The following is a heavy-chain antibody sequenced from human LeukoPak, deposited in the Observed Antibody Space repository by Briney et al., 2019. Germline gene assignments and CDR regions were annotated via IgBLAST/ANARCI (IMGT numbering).Heavy chain of an antibody. D-gene: IGHD3-16*01. CDR1: GFTVSSDY. CDR3: ARDRGILPYGMDA. J-gene: IGHJ6*02. CDR2: IYSGGAT. Sequence: GGSLRLSCAASGFTVSSDYMNWVRQAPGRGLKWVSIIYSGGATYYADSVKARFTISRDTSRNTLYLQMNSLRAEDTAVYYCARDRGILPYGMDAWGQGTTVTVSS. V-gene: IGHV3-66*01.